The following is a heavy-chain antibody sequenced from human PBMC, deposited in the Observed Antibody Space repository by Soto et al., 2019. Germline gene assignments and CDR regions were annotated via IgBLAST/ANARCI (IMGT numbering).Heavy chain of an antibody. Sequence: EVQLVESGGVVVQPGGSLRLSCAASGFTFDDYTMHWVRQAPGKGLEWVSLISWDGGSTYYADSVKGRFTISRDNSKNSLYLQMNSLRTEDTALYYCAKQGVAAAGTPPNYYCYGMDVWGQGTTVTVSS. CDR1: GFTFDDYT. V-gene: IGHV3-43*01. J-gene: IGHJ6*02. CDR3: AKQGVAAAGTPPNYYCYGMDV. D-gene: IGHD6-13*01. CDR2: ISWDGGST.